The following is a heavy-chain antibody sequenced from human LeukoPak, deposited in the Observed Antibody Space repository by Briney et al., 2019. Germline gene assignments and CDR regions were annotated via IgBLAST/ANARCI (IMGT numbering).Heavy chain of an antibody. CDR3: AKGYSPLTPTAVGH. CDR2: ISYNNAFI. J-gene: IGHJ4*02. V-gene: IGHV3-9*01. Sequence: GGSLRLSRAASGFTFSNYGMHWVRQAPGKGLEWVAGISYNNAFIRYADSVRGRFTISRDNAKDSLYLQMDSLTVEDTALYFCAKGYSPLTPTAVGHWGQGTLVTVSS. D-gene: IGHD2-21*02. CDR1: GFTFSNYG.